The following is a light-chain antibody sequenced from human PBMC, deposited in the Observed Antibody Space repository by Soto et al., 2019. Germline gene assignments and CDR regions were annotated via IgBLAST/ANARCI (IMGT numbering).Light chain of an antibody. CDR1: QSVSSN. V-gene: IGKV3-15*01. CDR2: GAS. J-gene: IGKJ4*01. CDR3: QQYNNWPLT. Sequence: EIVMTQSPATLSVSPGERATLSCRASQSVSSNLAWYQQKPGQAPRLLIYGASTRATGIPARFSGSGSGTAFTRTISTLQSEDFAVYYYQQYNNWPLTFGGGTKVEIK.